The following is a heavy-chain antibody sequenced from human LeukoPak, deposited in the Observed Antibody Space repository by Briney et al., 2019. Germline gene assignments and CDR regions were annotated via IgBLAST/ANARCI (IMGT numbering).Heavy chain of an antibody. J-gene: IGHJ3*02. Sequence: SETLSLTCAVYGGSFSAYYWSWVRQSPGKGLEWIGEINHSGSTNYNPSLKSRVTIAVDTSKNQLSLKLSSVTAADTAVYYCARTPNYYDTSGRRWAFDIWGQGTMITVSS. CDR3: ARTPNYYDTSGRRWAFDI. CDR2: INHSGST. CDR1: GGSFSAYY. V-gene: IGHV4-34*01. D-gene: IGHD3-22*01.